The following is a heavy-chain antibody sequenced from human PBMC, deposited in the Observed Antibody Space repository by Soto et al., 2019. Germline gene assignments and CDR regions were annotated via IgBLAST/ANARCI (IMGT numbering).Heavy chain of an antibody. D-gene: IGHD2-2*01. CDR2: INDSGST. Sequence: QVQLQQWGARLLKPSETMSLTCGVSGGSCSGYYWTWIRQPPGKGLESIGAINDSGSTNYNPSLKSRVTMSVDTSKNQFSLTLDSVTAADTAVYYCARGTRKLIYWGQGTLVTVSS. CDR1: GGSCSGYY. J-gene: IGHJ4*02. V-gene: IGHV4-34*02. CDR3: ARGTRKLIY.